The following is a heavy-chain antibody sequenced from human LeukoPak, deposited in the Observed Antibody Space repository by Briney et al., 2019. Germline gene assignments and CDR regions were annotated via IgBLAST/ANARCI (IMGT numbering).Heavy chain of an antibody. CDR3: ARDGSAAAAGYNWFDP. Sequence: EPSETLSLTCAVYGGSFSGYYWSWLRQPPGKGLEWIGEINHSGSTNYNPSLKSRVTISVDTSKNQFSLKLSSVTAADTAVYYCARDGSAAAAGYNWFDPWGQGTLVTVSS. J-gene: IGHJ5*02. CDR1: GGSFSGYY. D-gene: IGHD6-13*01. CDR2: INHSGST. V-gene: IGHV4-34*01.